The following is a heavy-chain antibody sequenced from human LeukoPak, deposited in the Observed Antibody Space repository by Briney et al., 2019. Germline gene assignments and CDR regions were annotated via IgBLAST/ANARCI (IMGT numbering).Heavy chain of an antibody. CDR1: GFTVSSNY. V-gene: IGHV3-66*01. Sequence: PGGSLRLSCAASGFTVSSNYMSWVRQAPGRGLEWVSVIFTDGNTYYADSVKGRFTISRDNSKNTLYFQMNSLRAEDTAVYYCARDHSGVASYPNPWGQGTLVTVSS. J-gene: IGHJ5*02. CDR2: IFTDGNT. CDR3: ARDHSGVASYPNP. D-gene: IGHD2-21*01.